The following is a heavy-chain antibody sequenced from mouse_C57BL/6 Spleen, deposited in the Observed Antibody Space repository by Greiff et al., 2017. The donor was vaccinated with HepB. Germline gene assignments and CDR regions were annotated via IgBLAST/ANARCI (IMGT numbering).Heavy chain of an antibody. CDR3: AKGHYYGSRGYAMDY. CDR2: IWRGGST. CDR1: GFSLTSYG. Sequence: QVQLKESGPGLVQPSQSLSITCTVSGFSLTSYGVHWVRQSPGKGLEWLGVIWRGGSTDYNAAFMSRLSITKDNSKCQVFFKMNSLQADDTAIYYCAKGHYYGSRGYAMDYWGQGTSVTVSS. D-gene: IGHD1-1*01. J-gene: IGHJ4*01. V-gene: IGHV2-5*01.